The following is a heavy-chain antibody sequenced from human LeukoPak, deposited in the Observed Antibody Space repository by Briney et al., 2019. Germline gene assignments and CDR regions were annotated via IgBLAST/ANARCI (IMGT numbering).Heavy chain of an antibody. D-gene: IGHD3-3*01. CDR3: ARGEDVSGYRTDC. CDR1: DYSISSGFF. CDR2: IYRTGST. J-gene: IGHJ4*02. Sequence: SETLSLTCTVSDYSISSGFFWGWVRQSPGKGLEWIGNIYRTGSTNYHPSLKSRVTISVDTSKNQFSLKLSSVTAADTAMYYCARGEDVSGYRTDCWGQGTLVTVSS. V-gene: IGHV4-38-2*02.